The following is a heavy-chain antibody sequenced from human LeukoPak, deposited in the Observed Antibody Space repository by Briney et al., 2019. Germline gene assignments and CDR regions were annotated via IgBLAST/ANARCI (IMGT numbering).Heavy chain of an antibody. D-gene: IGHD3-10*01. CDR2: IKQDGSEK. V-gene: IGHV3-7*01. CDR3: ARVSRFGGGAFDI. CDR1: GFTFSSYW. J-gene: IGHJ3*02. Sequence: GGSLRLSCAASGFTFSSYWMSWVRQAPGKGLEWVANIKQDGSEKYYVDSVKGRFAISRDNAKNSLYLQMNSLRAEDTAVYYCARVSRFGGGAFDIWGQGTMVTVSS.